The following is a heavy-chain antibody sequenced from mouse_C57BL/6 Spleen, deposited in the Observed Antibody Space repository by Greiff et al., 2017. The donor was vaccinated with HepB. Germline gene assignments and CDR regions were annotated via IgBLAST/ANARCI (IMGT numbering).Heavy chain of an antibody. CDR2: ISSGGDYI. Sequence: EVKLQESGEGLVKPGGSLKLSCAASGFTFSSYAMSWVRQTPEKRLEWVAYISSGGDYIYYADTVKGRFTISRDNARNTLYLQMSSLKSEDTAMYYCTRDTTTVVARAMDYWGQGTSVTVSS. CDR3: TRDTTTVVARAMDY. D-gene: IGHD1-1*01. J-gene: IGHJ4*01. CDR1: GFTFSSYA. V-gene: IGHV5-9-1*02.